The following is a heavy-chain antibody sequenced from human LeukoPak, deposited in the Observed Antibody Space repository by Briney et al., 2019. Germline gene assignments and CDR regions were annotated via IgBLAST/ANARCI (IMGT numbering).Heavy chain of an antibody. Sequence: GGSLRLSCAASGFTFSSYNMNWVRQAPGKGLEWVSSITSGSTYIFYADSVKGRFTISRDNAKKSLYLQMDSLSAKDTAVYYCARYSGTYRDYWGQGILVTVSS. J-gene: IGHJ4*02. CDR1: GFTFSSYN. D-gene: IGHD3-10*01. V-gene: IGHV3-21*01. CDR3: ARYSGTYRDY. CDR2: ITSGSTYI.